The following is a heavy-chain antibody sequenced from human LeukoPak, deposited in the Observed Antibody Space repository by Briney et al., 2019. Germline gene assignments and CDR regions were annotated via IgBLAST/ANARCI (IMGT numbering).Heavy chain of an antibody. Sequence: PSETLSLTCAVYGGSFSGYYWSWIRQPPGKGLEWIGEINHSGSTNYNPSLKSRVTISVDTSKNQFSLKLSSVTAADTAVYYCARLRANYDFWSGYAFDIWGQGTMVTVSS. CDR2: INHSGST. CDR3: ARLRANYDFWSGYAFDI. CDR1: GGSFSGYY. J-gene: IGHJ3*02. D-gene: IGHD3-3*01. V-gene: IGHV4-34*01.